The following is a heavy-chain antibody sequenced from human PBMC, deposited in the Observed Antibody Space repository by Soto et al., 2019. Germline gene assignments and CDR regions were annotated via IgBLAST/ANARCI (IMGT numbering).Heavy chain of an antibody. V-gene: IGHV3-30*18. CDR2: ISYDGSNK. Sequence: GGSLRLSCAASGLTFSSSGMPWVRQAPGKGLEWVAVISYDGSNKYYADSVKGRFTISRDNSKNTLYLQMNSLRAEDTAVYYCAKDLIAVAGTSFFDYWGQGTLVTVSS. CDR1: GLTFSSSG. J-gene: IGHJ4*02. D-gene: IGHD6-19*01. CDR3: AKDLIAVAGTSFFDY.